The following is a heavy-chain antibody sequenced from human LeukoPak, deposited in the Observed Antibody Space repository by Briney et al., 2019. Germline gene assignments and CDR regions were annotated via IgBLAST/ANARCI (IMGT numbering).Heavy chain of an antibody. J-gene: IGHJ4*02. CDR1: GGSINTRSYY. CDR2: IYYSGTP. Sequence: SETLSLTCTVSGGSINTRSYYWAWIRQPPGKGLEWIGSIYYSGTPYNNPSVSSRVTVSVDTSRNQFSLSLSSVTAADTAVYYCARLLYDSRGHQYFDYWGQGILVTVSS. CDR3: ARLLYDSRGHQYFDY. V-gene: IGHV4-39*01. D-gene: IGHD3-22*01.